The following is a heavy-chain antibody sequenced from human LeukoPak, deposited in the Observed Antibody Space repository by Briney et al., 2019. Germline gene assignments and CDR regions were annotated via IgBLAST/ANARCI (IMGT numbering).Heavy chain of an antibody. D-gene: IGHD2-15*01. V-gene: IGHV1-18*01. CDR1: GYTFTSYG. Sequence: ASVKGSCKASGYTFTSYGISWVRQAPGQGLEWIGWISAYNGNINYAQKVQGRVTLTTDTSTSTAYMELRSLRPDDTAVYYCARDSADCIGGSCHSAEYFQHWGRGTLVTVSS. CDR3: ARDSADCIGGSCHSAEYFQH. CDR2: ISAYNGNI. J-gene: IGHJ1*01.